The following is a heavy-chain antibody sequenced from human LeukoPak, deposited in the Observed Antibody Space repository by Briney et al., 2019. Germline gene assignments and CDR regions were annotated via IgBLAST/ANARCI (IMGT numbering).Heavy chain of an antibody. J-gene: IGHJ4*02. D-gene: IGHD1-1*01. V-gene: IGHV3-30*02. CDR3: ASGTLSY. CDR2: IRYDGSNK. CDR1: GFPFSSYA. Sequence: GGSLRLSCAASGFPFSSYAMHWVRQAPGKGLEWVAFIRYDGSNKYYADSVKGRFTISRDNAKNSLYLQMNSLRAEDTAVYYCASGTLSYWGQGTLVTVSS.